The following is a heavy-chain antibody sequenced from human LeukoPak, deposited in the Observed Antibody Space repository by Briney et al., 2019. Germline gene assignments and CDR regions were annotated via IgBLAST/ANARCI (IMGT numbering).Heavy chain of an antibody. V-gene: IGHV3-74*01. Sequence: GGSLRLSCAASGFTFSSYWMHWVRQAPGKGLVWVSHINNDGSSITYADSVQGRFTISRDNAKSTLYLQMNSLRAEDSAVYYCAKTMTARGYYYGMDVWGQGTSVTVSS. CDR1: GFTFSSYW. D-gene: IGHD1-14*01. CDR3: AKTMTARGYYYGMDV. J-gene: IGHJ6*02. CDR2: INNDGSSI.